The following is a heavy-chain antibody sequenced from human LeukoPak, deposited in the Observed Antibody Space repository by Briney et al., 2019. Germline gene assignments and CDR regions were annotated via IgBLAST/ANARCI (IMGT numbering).Heavy chain of an antibody. V-gene: IGHV4-59*02. CDR2: IHHSGST. J-gene: IGHJ4*02. D-gene: IGHD6-6*01. CDR3: ARYPLAFDF. Sequence: PSETLSLTCTVSCDSVTNHQWSWVRQPPGKGLEWIAYIHHSGSTNYNPSLKNRVTISMDTSKNQFSLRLISVTAADTAVYYCARYPLAFDFWGQGILVPVSS. CDR1: CDSVTNHQ.